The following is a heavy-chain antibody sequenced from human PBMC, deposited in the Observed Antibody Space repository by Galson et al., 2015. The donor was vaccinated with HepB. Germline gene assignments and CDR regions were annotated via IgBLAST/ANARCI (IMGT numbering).Heavy chain of an antibody. CDR3: AKGAFSSSWYEPDAFDI. CDR2: ISWDGGST. V-gene: IGHV3-43*01. CDR1: GFTFDDYT. J-gene: IGHJ3*02. Sequence: SLRLSCAASGFTFDDYTMHWVRQAPGKGLEWVSLISWDGGSTYYADSVKGRFTISRDNSKNSLYLQMNSLRTEDTALYYCAKGAFSSSWYEPDAFDIWGQGTMVTVSS. D-gene: IGHD6-13*01.